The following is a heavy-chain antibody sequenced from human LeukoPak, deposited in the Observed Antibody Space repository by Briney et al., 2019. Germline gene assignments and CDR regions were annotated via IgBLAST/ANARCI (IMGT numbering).Heavy chain of an antibody. J-gene: IGHJ4*02. Sequence: VSVKVACKASGYTFNSYGISWVRQAPGQGLEWVGWISTYKGNTNYAQKLQGRVTMTTDTSTSTAYMELRSLRSDDTAVYYCARVKGGYWGQGTQVTVSS. D-gene: IGHD2-15*01. CDR2: ISTYKGNT. CDR3: ARVKGGY. CDR1: GYTFNSYG. V-gene: IGHV1-18*01.